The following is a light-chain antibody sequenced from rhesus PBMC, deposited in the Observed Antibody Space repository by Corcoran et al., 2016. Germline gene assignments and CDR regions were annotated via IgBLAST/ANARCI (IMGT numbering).Light chain of an antibody. CDR2: SAA. Sequence: DIQMTQSPSSLSASVGDTVTFTCRASQGISNYLAWYQQQPGKAPKPLIYSAANLESGVQSRFRGSGSVTEFTLTIRSLQPEDFATYYCQQYNSAPYSFGQGSKVEIK. V-gene: IGKV1-37*01. CDR3: QQYNSAPYS. J-gene: IGKJ2*01. CDR1: QGISNY.